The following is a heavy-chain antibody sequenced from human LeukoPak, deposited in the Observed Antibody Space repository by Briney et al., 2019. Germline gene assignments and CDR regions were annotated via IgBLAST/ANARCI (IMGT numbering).Heavy chain of an antibody. D-gene: IGHD3-22*01. Sequence: SVKVSCKASGGTFSSYTISWVRQAPGQGLEWMGRIIPILGIANYAQKFQGRVTITADKPTSTAYMELSSLRSEDTAVYYCARGSYYYDSSGYPALYYFDYWGQGTLVTVSS. V-gene: IGHV1-69*02. CDR2: IIPILGIA. CDR3: ARGSYYYDSSGYPALYYFDY. J-gene: IGHJ4*02. CDR1: GGTFSSYT.